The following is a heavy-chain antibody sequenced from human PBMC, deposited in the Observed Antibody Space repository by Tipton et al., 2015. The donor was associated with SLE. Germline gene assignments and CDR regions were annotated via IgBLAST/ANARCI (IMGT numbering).Heavy chain of an antibody. CDR3: AREGGSYTAFDY. D-gene: IGHD1-26*01. CDR1: GGSMGTYY. Sequence: TLSLTCSVYGGSMGTYYWSWIRQSPERGLEWIGHIYYAGTTNYNPSLESRVTISVDTSKNQFSLKLSSVTAADTAVYYCAREGGSYTAFDYWGQGTLVTVSS. CDR2: IYYAGTT. J-gene: IGHJ4*02. V-gene: IGHV4-59*01.